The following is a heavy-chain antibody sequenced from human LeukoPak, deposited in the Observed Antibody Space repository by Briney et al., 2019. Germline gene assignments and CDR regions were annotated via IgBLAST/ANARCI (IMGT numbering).Heavy chain of an antibody. V-gene: IGHV4-4*07. CDR1: GGSISSYY. D-gene: IGHD2-2*01. J-gene: IGHJ3*02. Sequence: SETLSLTCTVSGGSISSYYWSWIRQPAGKGLEGIGRIYTSGSTNYNPSLKSRVTMSVDTSKNQFSLKLSSVTAADTAEYYCASGGYCSSTSCYGLDAFDIWGQGTMVTVSS. CDR2: IYTSGST. CDR3: ASGGYCSSTSCYGLDAFDI.